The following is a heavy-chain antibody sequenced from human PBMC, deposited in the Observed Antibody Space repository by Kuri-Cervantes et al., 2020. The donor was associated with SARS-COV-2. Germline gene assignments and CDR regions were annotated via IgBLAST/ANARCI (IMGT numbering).Heavy chain of an antibody. Sequence: KISCKASGGTFSSYSVNWVRQAPGQGLEWMGRIIPTFDTTTYAQKFQGRVIFTADESSSTAYMEVNSLTSEDTAVYFCARSQGYCTANSCSWNWFDPWGQGTQVTVSS. V-gene: IGHV1-69*01. CDR3: ARSQGYCTANSCSWNWFDP. CDR1: GGTFSSYS. D-gene: IGHD2-8*02. CDR2: IIPTFDTT. J-gene: IGHJ5*02.